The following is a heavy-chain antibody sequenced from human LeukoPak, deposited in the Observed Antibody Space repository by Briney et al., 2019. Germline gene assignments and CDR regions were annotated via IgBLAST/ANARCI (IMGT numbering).Heavy chain of an antibody. Sequence: ASEKVSCKASGYTFTGYYMHWVRQAPGQGLEWMGWINPNSGGTNYAQKLQGRVTMTRDTSISTAYMELSRLRSDDTAVYYCARVPQLSDWSPPINWFDPWGQGTLVTVSS. D-gene: IGHD2-21*01. J-gene: IGHJ5*02. CDR1: GYTFTGYY. CDR3: ARVPQLSDWSPPINWFDP. CDR2: INPNSGGT. V-gene: IGHV1-2*02.